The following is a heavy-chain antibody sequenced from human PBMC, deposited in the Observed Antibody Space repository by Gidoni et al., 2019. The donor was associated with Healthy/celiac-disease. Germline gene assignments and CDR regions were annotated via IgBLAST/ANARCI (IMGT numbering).Heavy chain of an antibody. CDR2: ISYDGSNK. D-gene: IGHD3-10*01. J-gene: IGHJ4*02. V-gene: IGHV3-30*04. Sequence: QVQLVESGGGVVHPGRSLGRSCAAYGFTFSSYAMHWVRQAPGKGLEWVAVISYDGSNKYYADSVKGRFTISRDNSKNTLYLQMNSLRAEDTAVYYCARDSQSSYPSRHVLLWFGANDYWGQGTLVTVSS. CDR3: ARDSQSSYPSRHVLLWFGANDY. CDR1: GFTFSSYA.